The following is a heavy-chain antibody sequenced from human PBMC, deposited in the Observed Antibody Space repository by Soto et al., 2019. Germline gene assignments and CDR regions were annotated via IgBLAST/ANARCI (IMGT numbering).Heavy chain of an antibody. CDR2: IGTSSSYI. D-gene: IGHD4-17*01. Sequence: GSLRLSCAASGFTFSSYTMNWVRQAPGRGLEWVSSIGTSSSYIYYADSVKGRFTIPRDNAKNSLFLQMNSLRADDTAVYYCARDSVRDYLYYYYGMDVWGQGTTVTVSS. V-gene: IGHV3-21*01. CDR1: GFTFSSYT. J-gene: IGHJ6*02. CDR3: ARDSVRDYLYYYYGMDV.